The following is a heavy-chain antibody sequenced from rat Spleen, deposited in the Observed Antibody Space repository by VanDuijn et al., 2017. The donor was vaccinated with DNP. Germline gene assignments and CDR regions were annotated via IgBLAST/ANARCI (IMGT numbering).Heavy chain of an antibody. D-gene: IGHD1-11*01. CDR1: GFTFSSFP. Sequence: EVQLVESGGGLVQPGRSMKLSCAASGFTFSSFPMAWVRQAPTRGLEWVAGISSSGGGSYYRDSVRGRFTFSRDNAESTLYLQMDSLRSEDTATYYCATGVYGGYEDWFAYWGQGTLVTVSS. J-gene: IGHJ3*01. CDR2: ISSSGGGS. V-gene: IGHV5-46*01. CDR3: ATGVYGGYEDWFAY.